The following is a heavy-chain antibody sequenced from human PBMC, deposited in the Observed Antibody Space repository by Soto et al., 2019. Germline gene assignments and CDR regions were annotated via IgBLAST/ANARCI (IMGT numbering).Heavy chain of an antibody. V-gene: IGHV3-23*01. J-gene: IGHJ2*01. D-gene: IGHD5-12*01. CDR1: GFSFSNYA. Sequence: EVQLLESGGGLAQPGGSLRLSCAGPGFSFSNYAINWVRQAPGKGLEWVSGISGSGGSTYYADSVKGRFTISRDNSKNTLYLQMNRLRAEDTAVYYCAKASSGPFWYFDLWGRGTLVTVSS. CDR3: AKASSGPFWYFDL. CDR2: ISGSGGST.